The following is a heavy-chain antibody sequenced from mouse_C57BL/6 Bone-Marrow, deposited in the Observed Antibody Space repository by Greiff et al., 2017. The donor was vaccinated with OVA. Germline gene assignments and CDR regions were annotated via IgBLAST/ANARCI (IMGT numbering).Heavy chain of an antibody. CDR1: GYTFTSYG. J-gene: IGHJ4*01. D-gene: IGHD1-1*01. V-gene: IGHV1-81*01. CDR3: ARSGYGSSYGAMDY. Sequence: VQLKQSGAELARPGASVKLSCKASGYTFTSYGISWVKQRTGQGLEWIGEIYPRSGNTYYNEKFKGKATLTADKSSSTAYMELRSLTSEDSAVYFCARSGYGSSYGAMDYWGQGTSVTVSS. CDR2: IYPRSGNT.